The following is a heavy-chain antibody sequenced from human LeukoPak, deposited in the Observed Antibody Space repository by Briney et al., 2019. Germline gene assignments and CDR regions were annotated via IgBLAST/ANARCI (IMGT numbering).Heavy chain of an antibody. V-gene: IGHV3-64D*06. CDR1: GFTFSKYA. CDR3: AKRNPVYTWNSDVL. Sequence: GGSLRLSCSASGFTFSKYAMHWVRQAPGKGLEYVSGISSNGGSTYYADSVKGRFTISRDNSKNTLCLQMNSLRAEDTAVYYCAKRNPVYTWNSDVLWGQGSLVTVSS. D-gene: IGHD1-1*01. J-gene: IGHJ4*02. CDR2: ISSNGGST.